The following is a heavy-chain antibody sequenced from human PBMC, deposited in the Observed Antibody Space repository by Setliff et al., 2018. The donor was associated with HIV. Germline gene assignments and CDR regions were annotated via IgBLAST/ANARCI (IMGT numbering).Heavy chain of an antibody. D-gene: IGHD3-10*01. CDR1: GYTLTEVS. CDR2: INPSGGET. V-gene: IGHV1-46*01. J-gene: IGHJ4*02. Sequence: ASVKVSCKISGYTLTEVSMHWVRQAPGQGLEWMGIINPSGGETSYAQKFQGRVTMTRDTSTRTAYMELTSLTSDDTAVYYCATDRTQTGMNMVRGRLTDPARYPLDYWGQGTLVTVSS. CDR3: ATDRTQTGMNMVRGRLTDPARYPLDY.